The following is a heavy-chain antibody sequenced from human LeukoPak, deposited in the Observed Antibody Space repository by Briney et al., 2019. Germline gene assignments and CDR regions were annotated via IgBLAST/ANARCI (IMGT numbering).Heavy chain of an antibody. Sequence: PGGSLRLSCAASGFTFSSYGMHWVRQAPGKGLEWVAVTSYDGSNEYYRESVKGRVTISRDNSKNTLYLQMNSLRVEDTAVYYCAKGFSTGYSSAVDYWGQGTLVTVSS. CDR1: GFTFSSYG. CDR3: AKGFSTGYSSAVDY. D-gene: IGHD3/OR15-3a*01. J-gene: IGHJ4*02. V-gene: IGHV3-30*18. CDR2: TSYDGSNE.